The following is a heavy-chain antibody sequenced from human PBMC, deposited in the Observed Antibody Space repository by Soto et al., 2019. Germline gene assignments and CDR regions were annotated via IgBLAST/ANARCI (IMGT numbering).Heavy chain of an antibody. V-gene: IGHV3-30*03. J-gene: IGHJ4*02. CDR1: GFTFSNYG. CDR2: VSYDGTEK. D-gene: IGHD2-21*01. CDR3: ATGHYHDQCGASAYVDY. Sequence: QVQVVESGGGEVQPGRSLRLSCAASGFTFSNYGMHWVRQAPGKGLEWVAIVSYDGTEKFYADSVKDRFTVSRDNSKNTLPLQMNNLRAEDTAVYYCATGHYHDQCGASAYVDYWGQGTLVTVSS.